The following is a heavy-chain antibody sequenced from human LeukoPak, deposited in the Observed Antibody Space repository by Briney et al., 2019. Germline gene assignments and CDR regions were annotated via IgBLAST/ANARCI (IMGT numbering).Heavy chain of an antibody. D-gene: IGHD6-13*01. J-gene: IGHJ4*02. CDR3: AREGVAADY. CDR2: ITSSGTTM. CDR1: GFTFSSYE. Sequence: PGGSLRLSCAASGFTFSSYEMNWVRKAPGKGLEWVAYITSSGTTMYYADSVRGRFIISRDNAKNSLYLQMNSLRAEDTAVYYCAREGVAADYWGQGTLVTVSS. V-gene: IGHV3-48*03.